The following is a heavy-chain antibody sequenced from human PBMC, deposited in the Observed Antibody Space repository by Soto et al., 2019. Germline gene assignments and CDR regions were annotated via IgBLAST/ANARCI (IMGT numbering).Heavy chain of an antibody. V-gene: IGHV3-13*05. D-gene: IGHD5-12*01. Sequence: LRLSCAASGFTFSSYDMHWVRQATGKGLEWVSAIGTAGDPYYPGSVKGRFTISRENAKNSLYLQMNSLRAGDTAVYYCARGQGGSRGANWFDPWGQGTLVTVSS. CDR2: IGTAGDP. CDR1: GFTFSSYD. J-gene: IGHJ5*02. CDR3: ARGQGGSRGANWFDP.